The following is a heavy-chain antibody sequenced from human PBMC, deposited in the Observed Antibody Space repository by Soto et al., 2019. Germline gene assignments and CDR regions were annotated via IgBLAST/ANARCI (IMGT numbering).Heavy chain of an antibody. J-gene: IGHJ6*02. Sequence: GASVKVSCKASGYTFTSYGISWVRQAPGQGLEWMGWISAYNGNTNYAQKLQGRVTMTTDTSTSTAYMELRSLRSDDTAVYYCARGDYYGSGSYYGMDVWGQGTTVTVSS. CDR2: ISAYNGNT. CDR3: ARGDYYGSGSYYGMDV. D-gene: IGHD3-10*01. V-gene: IGHV1-18*01. CDR1: GYTFTSYG.